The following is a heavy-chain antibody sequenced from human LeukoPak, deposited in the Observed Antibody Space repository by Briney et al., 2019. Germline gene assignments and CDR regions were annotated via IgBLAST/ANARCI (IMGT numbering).Heavy chain of an antibody. D-gene: IGHD6-13*01. CDR2: INPNSGGT. V-gene: IGHV1-2*02. CDR1: GYTFTGYY. J-gene: IGHJ4*02. CDR3: AGIAAAGAPPE. Sequence: ASVKVSCKVSGYTFTGYYMHWVRQAPGQGLEWMGWINPNSGGTNYAQKFQGRVTMTRDTSISTAYMELSRLRSEDTAVYYCAGIAAAGAPPEWGQGTLVTVSS.